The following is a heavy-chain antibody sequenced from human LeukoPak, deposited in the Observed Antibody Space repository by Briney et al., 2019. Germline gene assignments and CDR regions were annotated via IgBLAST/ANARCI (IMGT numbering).Heavy chain of an antibody. CDR3: ARQHDSYYYYYIDV. V-gene: IGHV4-38-2*01. CDR1: GYSISNGYY. Sequence: PSETLSLTCAVPGYSISNGYYWVWIRQPPGRGLEWIGSLYHSDSAYYNTSLRSRVSMSVDTSKNQFSLTLSFVTAADTAVYYCARQHDSYYYYYIDVRGSGTTVTVSS. CDR2: LYHSDSA. J-gene: IGHJ6*03. D-gene: IGHD6-13*01.